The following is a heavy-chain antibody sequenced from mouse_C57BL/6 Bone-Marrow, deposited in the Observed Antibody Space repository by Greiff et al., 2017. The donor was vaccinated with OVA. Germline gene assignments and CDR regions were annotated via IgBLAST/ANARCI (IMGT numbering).Heavy chain of an antibody. D-gene: IGHD2-4*01. CDR1: GFTFSDYY. J-gene: IGHJ2*01. CDR2: INYDGSST. V-gene: IGHV5-16*01. CDR3: ARDNDLDY. Sequence: EVKVEESEGGLVQPGSSMKLSCTASGFTFSDYYMAWVRQVPEKGLEWVANINYDGSSTYYLDSLKSRFILSRDNAKSILYLQMSSLKSEDTATYYCARDNDLDYWGQGTTLTVSS.